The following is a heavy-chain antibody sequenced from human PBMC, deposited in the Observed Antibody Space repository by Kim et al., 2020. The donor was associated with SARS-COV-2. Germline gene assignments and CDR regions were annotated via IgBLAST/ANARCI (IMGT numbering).Heavy chain of an antibody. CDR3: ARPSSTGNYYY. CDR2: T. D-gene: IGHD1-26*01. V-gene: IGHV4-39*01. J-gene: IGHJ4*02. Sequence: TSTNPSLKSRVTISVDTSKNQFSLKLSSVTAADTAVYYCARPSSTGNYYYWGQGTLVTVSS.